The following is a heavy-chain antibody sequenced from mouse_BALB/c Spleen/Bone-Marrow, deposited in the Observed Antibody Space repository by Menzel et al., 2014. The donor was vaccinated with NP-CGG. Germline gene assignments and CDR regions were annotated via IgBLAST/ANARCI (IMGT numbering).Heavy chain of an antibody. CDR3: ARGLLQYYYAMDY. CDR2: IDPANGNT. V-gene: IGHV14-3*02. CDR1: GFNIKDTY. J-gene: IGHJ4*01. D-gene: IGHD2-3*01. Sequence: EVQLQASGAELVKPGASVKLSCTASGFNIKDTYMHWVKQRPEQGLEWIGRIDPANGNTKYDPKFQGKATITADTSSNTAYLQLSSLTSEDTAVYYCARGLLQYYYAMDYWGQGTSVTVSS.